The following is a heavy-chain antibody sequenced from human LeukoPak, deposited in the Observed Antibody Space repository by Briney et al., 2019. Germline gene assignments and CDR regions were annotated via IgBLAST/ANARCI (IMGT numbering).Heavy chain of an antibody. CDR1: GYTFTGYY. Sequence: GASVNVSCKASGYTFTGYYMHWVRQAPGQGLEWMGWINPNSGGTNYAQKFQGRVTMTRDTSISTAYMELSRLRSDDTAVYYCARDLDIVVIPAASFDYWGQGTLVTVSS. V-gene: IGHV1-2*02. CDR3: ARDLDIVVIPAASFDY. CDR2: INPNSGGT. J-gene: IGHJ4*02. D-gene: IGHD2-2*03.